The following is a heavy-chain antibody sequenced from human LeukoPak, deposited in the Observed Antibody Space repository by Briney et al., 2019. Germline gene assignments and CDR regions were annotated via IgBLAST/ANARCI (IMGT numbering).Heavy chain of an antibody. CDR1: GGSISSYY. Sequence: KASETLSLTCSVSGGSISSYYWSWIRQPPGKGLEWIGYMYYSGSTNYNPSLKSRVTMSVDTSKNQFSLKLNSVTAADTAVYYCSGSYVYYYYYYMDVWGKGTTVTISS. D-gene: IGHD1-26*01. V-gene: IGHV4-59*01. CDR3: SGSYVYYYYYYMDV. CDR2: MYYSGST. J-gene: IGHJ6*03.